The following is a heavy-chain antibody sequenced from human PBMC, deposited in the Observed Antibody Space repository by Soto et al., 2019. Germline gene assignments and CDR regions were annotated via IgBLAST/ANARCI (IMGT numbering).Heavy chain of an antibody. J-gene: IGHJ5*02. CDR1: GFTFSDYY. D-gene: IGHD1-26*01. Sequence: GGSLRLSCAASGFTFSDYYMSWIRQAPGKGLEWVSYISSSSSYTNYADSVKGRFTISRDNAENSAYLQMNSLRGEDTAVYYCAKDFPSGSSRYDRFDHWGLGTSVTVSS. CDR2: ISSSSSYT. CDR3: AKDFPSGSSRYDRFDH. V-gene: IGHV3-11*06.